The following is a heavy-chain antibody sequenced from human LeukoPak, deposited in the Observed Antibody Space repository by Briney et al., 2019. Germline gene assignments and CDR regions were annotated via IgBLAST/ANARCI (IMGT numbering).Heavy chain of an antibody. CDR2: INWNGGST. CDR1: GFTFDDYG. CDR3: ARSSVSAYAFDI. J-gene: IGHJ3*02. Sequence: GGSLRLSCAASGFTFDDYGMSWVRQGPGEGLEWVSGINWNGGSTGYADSVKGRFTISRDKAKKSLYLQMNSLRAEDTALYYCARSSVSAYAFDIWGQGTMVTVSS. V-gene: IGHV3-20*04. D-gene: IGHD6-6*01.